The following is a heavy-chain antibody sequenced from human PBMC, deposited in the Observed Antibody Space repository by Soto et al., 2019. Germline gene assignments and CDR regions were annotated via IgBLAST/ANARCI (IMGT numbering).Heavy chain of an antibody. V-gene: IGHV1-69*06. CDR1: GGTSTRYA. D-gene: IGHD5-18*01. CDR3: ATGGHNDGYNFYHGMDV. Sequence: QERLVQSGAEVRKPGSSVKVSCKVTGGTSTRYAINWVRQAPGQGLEWMGGIVPMFGTSKYAQKFQGRVTITADTSTNIAYMELRSLRSADTAVYFCATGGHNDGYNFYHGMDVWGQGTTVTVS. CDR2: IVPMFGTS. J-gene: IGHJ6*02.